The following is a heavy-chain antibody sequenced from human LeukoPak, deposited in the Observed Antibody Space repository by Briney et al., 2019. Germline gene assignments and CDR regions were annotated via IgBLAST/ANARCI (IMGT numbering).Heavy chain of an antibody. CDR2: INPNSGGT. J-gene: IGHJ4*02. V-gene: IGHV1-2*02. Sequence: GASVKVSCKASGYTFTGYYMHWVRQAPGHGLEWMGWINPNSGGTNYAQKFQGRVTMTRDTSISTAYMELSRLRSDDTAVYYCARGVDYYDSSGPVGYWGQGTLVTVSS. CDR1: GYTFTGYY. CDR3: ARGVDYYDSSGPVGY. D-gene: IGHD3-22*01.